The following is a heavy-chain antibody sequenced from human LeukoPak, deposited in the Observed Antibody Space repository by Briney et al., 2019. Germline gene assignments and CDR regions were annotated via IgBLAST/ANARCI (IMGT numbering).Heavy chain of an antibody. CDR3: ARFPAAIGGPTDY. J-gene: IGHJ4*02. D-gene: IGHD2-2*01. V-gene: IGHV5-51*01. CDR1: GYSFTSYW. CDR2: IYPGDSDT. Sequence: GESLKISCKGSGYSFTSYWIGWVRQMSGKGLEWMGIIYPGDSDTRYSPSFQGQVTISADKSISTAYLQWSSLKASDTAMYYCARFPAAIGGPTDYWGQGTLVTVSS.